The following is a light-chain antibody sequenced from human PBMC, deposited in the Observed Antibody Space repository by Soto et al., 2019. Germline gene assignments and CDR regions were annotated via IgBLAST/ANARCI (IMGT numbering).Light chain of an antibody. CDR2: ATS. Sequence: EIQLTQSPSSLAASVGDRLTLTCRASRNVSIYLNWYQHKPGKGPTLLIHATSNLQIGGPSRFSGSGSGTEFTLTISSLEPEDFGTYYCQQSYKMPSFGQGTRLVIK. J-gene: IGKJ5*01. CDR3: QQSYKMPS. V-gene: IGKV1-39*01. CDR1: RNVSIY.